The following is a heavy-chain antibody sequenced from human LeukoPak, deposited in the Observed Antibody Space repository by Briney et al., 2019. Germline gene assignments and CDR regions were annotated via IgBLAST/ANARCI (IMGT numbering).Heavy chain of an antibody. Sequence: GGSLRLSCAASGFTFSNYYMSWIRQAPGKGLEWVSYISSSGGTIYYADSVKGRFTISRDNAKNSLYLQMNSLRAEDTAVYYCARDETCYSGSGSYLPDAFDIWGQGTMVTVSS. J-gene: IGHJ3*02. CDR1: GFTFSNYY. V-gene: IGHV3-11*01. D-gene: IGHD3-10*01. CDR3: ARDETCYSGSGSYLPDAFDI. CDR2: ISSSGGTI.